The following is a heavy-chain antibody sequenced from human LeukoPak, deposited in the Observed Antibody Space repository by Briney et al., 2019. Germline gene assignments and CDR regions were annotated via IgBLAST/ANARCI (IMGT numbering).Heavy chain of an antibody. D-gene: IGHD6-13*01. V-gene: IGHV4-39*01. CDR2: IYYSGST. Sequence: SETLSLTCTVSGGSLSSSSYYWGWIRQPPGKGLEWIGSIYYSGSTYYNPSLKSRVTISVDTSKNQFSLKLSSVTAADTAVYYCARERQLEAWDYWGQGTLVTVSS. CDR1: GGSLSSSSYY. CDR3: ARERQLEAWDY. J-gene: IGHJ4*02.